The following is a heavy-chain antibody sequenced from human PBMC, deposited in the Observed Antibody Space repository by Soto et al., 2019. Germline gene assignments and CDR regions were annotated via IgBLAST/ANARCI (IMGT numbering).Heavy chain of an antibody. J-gene: IGHJ2*01. D-gene: IGHD1-1*01. CDR2: IYYSGST. V-gene: IGHV4-39*01. CDR1: RGSISSSYY. Sequence: SETLSLTCTVSRGSISSSYYWGWIRQPPGKGLEWIGSIYYSGSTYYNPSLKSRVTISVDTSKNQFSLKLSSVTAADTAVYYCARSATPRQLGFWYFDLWGRGTLVTVSS. CDR3: ARSATPRQLGFWYFDL.